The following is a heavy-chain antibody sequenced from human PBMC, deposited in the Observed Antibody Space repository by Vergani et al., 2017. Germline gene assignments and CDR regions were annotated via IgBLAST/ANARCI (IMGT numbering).Heavy chain of an antibody. V-gene: IGHV3-23*04. J-gene: IGHJ4*02. Sequence: EVQLVESGGALVQPGGSLRLSCAASGFTFSTYWMQWVRQAPGKGLVWVSAISGHGDRTYYADSVKGRFTISRDNSKNTVYLQMNSLKAEDRATYYCAREERSNTSPFVGDWGQGTLVTV. CDR3: AREERSNTSPFVGD. D-gene: IGHD2/OR15-2a*01. CDR2: ISGHGDRT. CDR1: GFTFSTYW.